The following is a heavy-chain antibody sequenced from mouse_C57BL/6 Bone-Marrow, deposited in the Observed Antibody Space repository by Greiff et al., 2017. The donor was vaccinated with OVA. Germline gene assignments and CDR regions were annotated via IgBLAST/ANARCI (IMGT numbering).Heavy chain of an antibody. Sequence: EVKLMESGGGLVKPGGSLKLSCAASGFTFSDYGMHWVRQAPGKGLEWVGYISSGSGTIFYADTVKGRFTISRDNAKNTLFLQMTSLRSEDTAMYYCARDCLYYYAMDYWGQGTSVTVSS. CDR2: ISSGSGTI. CDR3: ARDCLYYYAMDY. J-gene: IGHJ4*01. CDR1: GFTFSDYG. D-gene: IGHD1-1*01. V-gene: IGHV5-17*01.